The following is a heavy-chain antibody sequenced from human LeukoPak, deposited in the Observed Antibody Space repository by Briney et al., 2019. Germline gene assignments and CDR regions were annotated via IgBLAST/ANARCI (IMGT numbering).Heavy chain of an antibody. D-gene: IGHD2/OR15-2a*01. V-gene: IGHV4-31*03. CDR3: ARDIRDYYNWFDP. Sequence: PSQTLSLTCTVSGGSISSGGYYWSWIRQHPGKGLEWIGYIYYSGSTYYNPSLMSRVTISVDTSKNQFSLKLSSVTAADTAVYYCARDIRDYYNWFDPWGQGTLVTVSS. CDR2: IYYSGST. CDR1: GGSISSGGYY. J-gene: IGHJ5*02.